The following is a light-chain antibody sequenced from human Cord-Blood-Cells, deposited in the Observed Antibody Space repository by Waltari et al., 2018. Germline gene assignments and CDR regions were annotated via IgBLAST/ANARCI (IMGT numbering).Light chain of an antibody. V-gene: IGLV1-44*01. CDR1: RSNSGSNT. Sequence: QSVLTQPPSASGTPGQRVTISCSGSRSNSGSNTVNWYQQLPGTAPKLLIYSKNQRPSGVPDRFSGSKSGTSASLAISGLQSEDEADYYCAAWDDSLNGAVFGGGTQLTVL. CDR2: SKN. CDR3: AAWDDSLNGAV. J-gene: IGLJ7*01.